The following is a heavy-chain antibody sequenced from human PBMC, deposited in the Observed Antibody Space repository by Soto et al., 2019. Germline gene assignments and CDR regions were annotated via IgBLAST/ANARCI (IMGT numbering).Heavy chain of an antibody. V-gene: IGHV1-3*01. CDR3: ARDIAARRGNNWFDP. CDR2: INAGNGNT. Sequence: QVQLVQSGAEVKKPGASVKVSCKASGYTFTSYAMHWVRQAPGQRLEWMGWINAGNGNTKYSQKFQGRVTITRDTSASTAYMELSSLRSEDTAVYYCARDIAARRGNNWFDPLGQGTLVTVSS. D-gene: IGHD6-13*01. CDR1: GYTFTSYA. J-gene: IGHJ5*02.